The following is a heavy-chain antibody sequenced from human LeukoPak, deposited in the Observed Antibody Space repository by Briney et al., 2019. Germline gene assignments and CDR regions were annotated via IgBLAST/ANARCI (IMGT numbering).Heavy chain of an antibody. CDR3: ARDQQLDHDAFDI. CDR2: INPSGGST. CDR1: GYTFTGYY. Sequence: ASVKVSCKASGYTFTGYYMHWVRQAPGQGLEWMGIINPSGGSTSYAQKFQGRVTLTRDMSTSTVYMELSSLRSEDTAVYYCARDQQLDHDAFDIWGQGTMVTVSS. D-gene: IGHD6-13*01. V-gene: IGHV1-46*01. J-gene: IGHJ3*02.